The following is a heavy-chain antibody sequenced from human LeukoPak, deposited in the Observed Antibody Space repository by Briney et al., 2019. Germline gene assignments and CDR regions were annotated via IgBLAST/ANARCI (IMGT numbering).Heavy chain of an antibody. CDR3: ARGPYGSGSYFDY. CDR2: IYYSGST. J-gene: IGHJ4*02. Sequence: TSETLSLTCTVSGGSISSSGYYWGWIRQPPGKGLEWIGSIYYSGSTYYNPSLKSRVTISLDTSKNQFSLKLSSVTAADTAVCHCARGPYGSGSYFDYWGQGILVTVSS. D-gene: IGHD3-10*01. V-gene: IGHV4-39*07. CDR1: GGSISSSGYY.